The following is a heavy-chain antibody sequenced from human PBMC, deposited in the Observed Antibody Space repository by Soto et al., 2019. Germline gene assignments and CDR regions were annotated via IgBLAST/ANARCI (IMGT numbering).Heavy chain of an antibody. CDR3: ATKRGDYYDSSGYFDY. D-gene: IGHD3-22*01. CDR2: IYYSGST. J-gene: IGHJ4*02. Sequence: QLQLQESGPGLVKPSETLSLTCTVSGGSISSSSYYWGWIRQPPGKGLEWIGSIYYSGSTYYNPSLKSRVTISVDTSKNQFSLKLSSVTAADTAVYYCATKRGDYYDSSGYFDYWGQGTLVTVSS. V-gene: IGHV4-39*01. CDR1: GGSISSSSYY.